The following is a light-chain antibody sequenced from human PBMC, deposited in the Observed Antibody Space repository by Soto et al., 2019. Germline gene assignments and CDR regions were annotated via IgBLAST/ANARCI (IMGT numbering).Light chain of an antibody. J-gene: IGKJ1*01. Sequence: EIVLTQFPATLSLSPGERATLSCRASQSVGRSLAWYQQKPGQAPRLLFYDASTRSTGIPARFSGSGSGTDVTLTISRLELEHLGVYYCGQRGGWCLTFGQGTHVEIK. CDR2: DAS. V-gene: IGKV3-11*01. CDR3: GQRGGWCLT. CDR1: QSVGRS.